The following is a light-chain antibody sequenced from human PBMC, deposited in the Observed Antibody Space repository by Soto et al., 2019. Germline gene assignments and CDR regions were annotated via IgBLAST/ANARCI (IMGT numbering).Light chain of an antibody. V-gene: IGLV1-40*01. CDR1: SSNIGAGYD. CDR2: GDS. CDR3: QSYDSSLSGFYV. Sequence: QSVLTQPPSVSGAPGQRVTISFTGSSSNIGAGYDVHWYQQVPGTAPKLLIYGDSNRPSGVTDRFSGSKSGTSASLAITGLQAEDEADYYCQSYDSSLSGFYVFGTGTKVTVL. J-gene: IGLJ1*01.